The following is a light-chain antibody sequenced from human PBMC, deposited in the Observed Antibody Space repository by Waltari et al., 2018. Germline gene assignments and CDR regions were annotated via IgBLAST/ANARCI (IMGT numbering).Light chain of an antibody. CDR2: DKS. Sequence: DIQMTQSPSSLAASVGDRVTITCQASQDITIYLNWYQQKPGKAPNLLIYDKSKVETGVPSRFSGSGSGTHFTFTISSLQPEDIATYYCQVSFHFPLTFGGGTKLEIK. CDR1: QDITIY. CDR3: QVSFHFPLT. J-gene: IGKJ4*01. V-gene: IGKV1-33*01.